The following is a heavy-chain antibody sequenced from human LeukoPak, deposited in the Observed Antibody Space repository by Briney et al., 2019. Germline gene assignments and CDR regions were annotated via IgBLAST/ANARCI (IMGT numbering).Heavy chain of an antibody. J-gene: IGHJ5*02. CDR1: GFTFSSYW. V-gene: IGHV3-7*01. CDR3: ARRAARSYNWFDP. Sequence: GGSLRLSCAASGFTFSSYWMSWVRQAPGKGLEWVANIKQDGSEKYYVDSVKGRFTISRDNAKNSLYLQMSSLRAEDTAVYYCARRAARSYNWFDPWGQGTLVTVSS. CDR2: IKQDGSEK. D-gene: IGHD6-6*01.